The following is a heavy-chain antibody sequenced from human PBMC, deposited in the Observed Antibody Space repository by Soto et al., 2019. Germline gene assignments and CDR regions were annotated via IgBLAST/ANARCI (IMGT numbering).Heavy chain of an antibody. D-gene: IGHD2-2*01. J-gene: IGHJ4*02. CDR1: GYAFTSYA. CDR3: ARDHAGFDY. Sequence: KVYCKGAGYAFTSYAMPWGRQAPGQRLEWMGWINAGDGNTKYSQKFQGRVTITRHTSASTAYMELSSLRSEDMAVDYCARDHAGFDYWGQGTLVTVSS. V-gene: IGHV1-3*01. CDR2: INAGDGNT.